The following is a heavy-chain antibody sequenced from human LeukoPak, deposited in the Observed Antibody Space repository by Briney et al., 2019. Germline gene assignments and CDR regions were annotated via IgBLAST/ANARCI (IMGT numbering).Heavy chain of an antibody. Sequence: GGSLRLSCAASGFTSSSYEMNWVRQAPGKGLEWVSYISSSGSTIYYADSVKGRFTISRDNAKNSLYLQMNSLRAEDTAVYYCARDPDYGDPDYWGQGTLVTVSS. CDR1: GFTSSSYE. CDR2: ISSSGSTI. V-gene: IGHV3-48*03. D-gene: IGHD4-17*01. CDR3: ARDPDYGDPDY. J-gene: IGHJ4*02.